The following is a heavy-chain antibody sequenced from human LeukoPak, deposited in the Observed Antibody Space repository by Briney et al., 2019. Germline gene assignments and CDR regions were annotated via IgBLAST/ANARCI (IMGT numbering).Heavy chain of an antibody. V-gene: IGHV1-2*02. Sequence: ASVKVSCKASGYTFTGYYMHWVRQAPGQGLEWMGWINPNSGGTNYAQKFQGRVTMTRDTSISTAYMELSRLRSDDTAVYYCARGDSSGWSNIDYWGQGTLVTVSS. CDR1: GYTFTGYY. D-gene: IGHD6-19*01. CDR3: ARGDSSGWSNIDY. CDR2: INPNSGGT. J-gene: IGHJ4*02.